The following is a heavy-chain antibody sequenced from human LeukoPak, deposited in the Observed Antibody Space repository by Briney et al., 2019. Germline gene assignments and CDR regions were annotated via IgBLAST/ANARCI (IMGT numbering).Heavy chain of an antibody. CDR1: GYTFTGYY. CDR3: ARGRRPSSGYYPIVNWFDP. Sequence: EASVKVSCKASGYTFTGYYMHWVRQAPGQGLEWMGWINPNSGGTNYAQKFQGRVTMTRDTSISTAYMELSRLRSDDTAVYYCARGRRPSSGYYPIVNWFDPWGQGTLVTVSS. J-gene: IGHJ5*02. D-gene: IGHD3-22*01. V-gene: IGHV1-2*02. CDR2: INPNSGGT.